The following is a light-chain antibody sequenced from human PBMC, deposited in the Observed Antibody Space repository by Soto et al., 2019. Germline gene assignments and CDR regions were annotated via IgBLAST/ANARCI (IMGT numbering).Light chain of an antibody. CDR1: SSDVGGYNY. V-gene: IGLV2-14*01. Sequence: QSALTQPASVSGSPGQSITISCTGTSSDVGGYNYVSWYQQHPGKAPKLMIYDVSNRPSGVSNRFSGSKSGNTASLTISGLQAEDGADYYCSSYTSSSGYVFGTGTKVTVL. J-gene: IGLJ1*01. CDR3: SSYTSSSGYV. CDR2: DVS.